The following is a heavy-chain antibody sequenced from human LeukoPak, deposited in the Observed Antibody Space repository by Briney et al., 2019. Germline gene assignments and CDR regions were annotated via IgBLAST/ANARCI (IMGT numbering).Heavy chain of an antibody. CDR1: GYTFTSYG. CDR2: MNPNSGNT. D-gene: IGHD6-6*01. V-gene: IGHV1-8*03. CDR3: ARSNGAVRPFDY. J-gene: IGHJ4*02. Sequence: ASVKVSCKASGYTFTSYGISWVRQATGQGLEWMGWMNPNSGNTGYAQKFQGRVTITRNTSISTAYMELSSLRSEDTAVYYCARSNGAVRPFDYWGQGTLVTVSS.